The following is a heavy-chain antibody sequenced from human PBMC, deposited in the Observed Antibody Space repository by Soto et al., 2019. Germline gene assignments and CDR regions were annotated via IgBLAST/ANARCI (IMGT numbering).Heavy chain of an antibody. Sequence: QVQLVESGGGVVQPGRSLRLSCAASGFTFSSYGMHWVRQAPGKGLEWVAVIWYDGSNKYYADSVKGRFTISRDNSKNTLYLQMNSLRAEDTAVYYCARTILSKTPYYYGSGSHNAFDIWGQGTMVTVSS. CDR1: GFTFSSYG. D-gene: IGHD3-10*01. CDR2: IWYDGSNK. V-gene: IGHV3-33*01. CDR3: ARTILSKTPYYYGSGSHNAFDI. J-gene: IGHJ3*02.